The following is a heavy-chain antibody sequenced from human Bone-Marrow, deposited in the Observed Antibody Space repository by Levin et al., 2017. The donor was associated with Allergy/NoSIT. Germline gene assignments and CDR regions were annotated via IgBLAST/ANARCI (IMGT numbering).Heavy chain of an antibody. J-gene: IGHJ4*02. CDR2: ISSSASTI. CDR1: GFTFSSYE. V-gene: IGHV3-48*03. Sequence: GESLKISCAASGFTFSSYEMNWVRQAPGKGLEWVSYISSSASTIYYADSVKGRFTISRDNAKNSMYLQMKSLRAEDTAVYYCARQLGNFWSGYNYFDYWGQGTLVTVSS. CDR3: ARQLGNFWSGYNYFDY. D-gene: IGHD3-3*01.